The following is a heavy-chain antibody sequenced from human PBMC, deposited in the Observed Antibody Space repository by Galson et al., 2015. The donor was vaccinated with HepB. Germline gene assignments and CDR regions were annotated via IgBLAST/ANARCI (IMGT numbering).Heavy chain of an antibody. CDR1: GYTFTGYY. CDR2: INPNSGGT. D-gene: IGHD2-2*01. Sequence: SVKVSCKASGYTFTGYYMHWVRQAPGQGLEWMGWINPNSGGTNYAQKFQGRVTMTRDTSISTAYMELSRLRSDDTAVYYCAREGGPFQRVPAASRRYWYFDLWGRGTLVTVSS. J-gene: IGHJ2*01. CDR3: AREGGPFQRVPAASRRYWYFDL. V-gene: IGHV1-2*02.